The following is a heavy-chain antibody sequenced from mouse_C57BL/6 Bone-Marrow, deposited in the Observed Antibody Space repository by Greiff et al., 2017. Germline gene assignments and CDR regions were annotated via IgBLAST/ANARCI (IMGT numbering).Heavy chain of an antibody. Sequence: EVKLLESGGGLVQPGGSMKLSCAASGFTFSDAWMDWVRQSPEKGLEWVAEIRTKAINHATYYAESVKGRFTISRDDSKSSFCLQMNSLRAEDSGIYYVTRDGYYYYAMDYWGRGTAVTVSS. CDR1: GFTFSDAW. CDR3: TRDGYYYYAMDY. J-gene: IGHJ4*01. V-gene: IGHV6-6*01. D-gene: IGHD2-3*01. CDR2: IRTKAINHAT.